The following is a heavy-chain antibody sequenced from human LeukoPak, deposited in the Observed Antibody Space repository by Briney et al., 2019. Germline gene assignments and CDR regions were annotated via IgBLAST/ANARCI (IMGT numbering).Heavy chain of an antibody. J-gene: IGHJ6*02. CDR2: ISGSGGST. Sequence: GGSLRLSCAASGSTFSSYWMSWVRQAPGKGLEWVSAISGSGGSTYYADSVKGRFTISRDNSKNTLYLQMNSLRAEDTAVYYCAKDYGTATYYYYYYGMDVWGQGTTVTVSS. CDR1: GSTFSSYW. V-gene: IGHV3-23*01. D-gene: IGHD3-10*01. CDR3: AKDYGTATYYYYYYGMDV.